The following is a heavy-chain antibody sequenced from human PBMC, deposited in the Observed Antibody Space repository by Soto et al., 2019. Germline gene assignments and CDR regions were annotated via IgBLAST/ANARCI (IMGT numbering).Heavy chain of an antibody. Sequence: SVKVSCKASGGTFSSYTINWVRQAPGQGLEWMGGIIPIFGTANYAQKFQGRVTITADESTSTAYMELSSLRSEDTAVYYCAGGSIAAASSNWYDPWGQGTLVTVSS. CDR1: GGTFSSYT. V-gene: IGHV1-69*13. J-gene: IGHJ5*02. D-gene: IGHD6-6*01. CDR2: IIPIFGTA. CDR3: AGGSIAAASSNWYDP.